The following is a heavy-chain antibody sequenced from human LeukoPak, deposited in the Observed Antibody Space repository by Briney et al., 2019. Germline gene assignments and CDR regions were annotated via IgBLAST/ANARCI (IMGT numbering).Heavy chain of an antibody. CDR2: IGSSGSTT. CDR3: AKLIVAAGTNY. CDR1: GFTFSTYG. V-gene: IGHV3-23*01. Sequence: GGSLRLSCAASGFTFSTYGMSWVRQAPGKGPEWVSSIGSSGSTTYYTDSVKGRFTISRDNSKNTLFLQMNSLRAEDTAVYYCAKLIVAAGTNYWGQGTLVTVSS. J-gene: IGHJ4*02. D-gene: IGHD6-13*01.